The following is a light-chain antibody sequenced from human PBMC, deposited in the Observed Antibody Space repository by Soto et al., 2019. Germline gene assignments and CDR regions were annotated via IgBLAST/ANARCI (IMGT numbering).Light chain of an antibody. CDR1: QSLLHINGYNY. CDR3: MQHLHSWT. J-gene: IGKJ1*01. Sequence: DIVMNHSTLSLPVTPGAPASISCRSSQSLLHINGYNYLDWHLLKPGQSPQLLIYLGSNRADAVPDRFSDSVRRTDCTVKISLVDEPNCEVYYWMQHLHSWTFGHGNKVDIK. V-gene: IGKV2-28*01. CDR2: LGS.